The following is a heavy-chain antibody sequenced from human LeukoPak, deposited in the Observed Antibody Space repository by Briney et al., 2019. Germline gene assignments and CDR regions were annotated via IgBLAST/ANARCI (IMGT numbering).Heavy chain of an antibody. CDR1: GFTFSSYW. CDR2: INSDGSST. J-gene: IGHJ4*02. V-gene: IGHV3-74*01. Sequence: PGGSLRLSCAASGFTFSSYWMHWVRQAPGKGLVWVSRINSDGSSTSYADSVNGRFTISRDNAKNTLYLQMNSLRAEDTAVYYCARDPRGYSGYDSWSLDYWGQGTLVTVSS. CDR3: ARDPRGYSGYDSWSLDY. D-gene: IGHD5-12*01.